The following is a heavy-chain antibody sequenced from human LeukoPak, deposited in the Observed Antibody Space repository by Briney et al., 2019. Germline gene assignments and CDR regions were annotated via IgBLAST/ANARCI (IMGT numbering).Heavy chain of an antibody. J-gene: IGHJ4*02. Sequence: SETLSLTCTVSGGSISSYYWSWIRQPPGKGLEWIGYIYYSGGTNYNPSLKSRVTISVDTSKNQFSLKLSSVTAADTAVYYCARAYGDYHDYWGQGTLVTVSS. CDR1: GGSISSYY. D-gene: IGHD4-17*01. CDR3: ARAYGDYHDY. CDR2: IYYSGGT. V-gene: IGHV4-59*01.